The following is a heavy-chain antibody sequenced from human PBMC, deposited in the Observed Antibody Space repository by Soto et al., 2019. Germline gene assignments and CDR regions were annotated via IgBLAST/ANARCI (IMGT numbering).Heavy chain of an antibody. CDR3: ARDQDSGSYQWGNWFDP. Sequence: PSETLSLTCTVSGGSISSYYLSWIRQPAGKGLEWIGRIYTSGSTNYNPSLKSRVTMSVDTSKNQFSLKLSSVTAADTAVYYCARDQDSGSYQWGNWFDPWGQGTLVTVYS. CDR1: GGSISSYY. CDR2: IYTSGST. D-gene: IGHD1-26*01. J-gene: IGHJ5*02. V-gene: IGHV4-4*07.